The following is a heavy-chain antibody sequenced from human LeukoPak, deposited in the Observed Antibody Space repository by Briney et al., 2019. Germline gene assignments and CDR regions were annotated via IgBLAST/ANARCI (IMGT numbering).Heavy chain of an antibody. Sequence: SETLSLTCAVTSGSISNNWWTWVRQPPGKGLEWIGEISQSARTNYNPSLKSRVTMSIDKSRNQFSLRMSSVTAADTAVYYCARVGQWLVLPHYWGQGTLVTVSS. J-gene: IGHJ4*02. D-gene: IGHD6-19*01. CDR2: ISQSART. CDR3: ARVGQWLVLPHY. CDR1: SGSISNNW. V-gene: IGHV4-4*02.